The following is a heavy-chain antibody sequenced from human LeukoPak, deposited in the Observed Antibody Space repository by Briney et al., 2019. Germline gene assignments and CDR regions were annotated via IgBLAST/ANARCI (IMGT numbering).Heavy chain of an antibody. D-gene: IGHD5-24*01. J-gene: IGHJ4*02. CDR2: IGIDSGNT. CDR1: GFKFSDYS. Sequence: GGSLRLSCAASGFKFSDYSMNWVRQVPGKGLEWISYIGIDSGNTNYADSVKGRFTISGDKAKNSLYLQMNSLRVEDTAVYYCARDYKYAFDNWGQGTLVTVSS. V-gene: IGHV3-48*01. CDR3: ARDYKYAFDN.